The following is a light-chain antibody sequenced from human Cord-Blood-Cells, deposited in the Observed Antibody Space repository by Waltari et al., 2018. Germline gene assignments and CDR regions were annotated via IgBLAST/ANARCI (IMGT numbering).Light chain of an antibody. CDR2: GAS. CDR1: QSVLYSSNNKNY. CDR3: QQYYSTPYT. V-gene: IGKV4-1*01. J-gene: IGKJ2*01. Sequence: DIVMTQSPDSLAVSLGERATTNCKSSQSVLYSSNNKNYLAWYQQKPGQPPKLLIYGASTRESGVPDRFSGSGSGTDFTLTISSLQAEDVAVYYCQQYYSTPYTFGQGTKLEIK.